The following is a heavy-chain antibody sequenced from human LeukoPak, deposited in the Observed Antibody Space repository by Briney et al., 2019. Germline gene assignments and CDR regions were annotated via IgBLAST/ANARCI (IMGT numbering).Heavy chain of an antibody. CDR2: IYTSGST. V-gene: IGHV4-4*09. Sequence: SETLSLTCTVSGGSISSYYWSWIRQPPGKGLEWIGYIYTSGSTNYNLSLKSRVTISVDTSKNQFSLKLSSVTAADTAVYYCARISRGVAPRAYYYYYMDVWGKGTTVTVSS. CDR1: GGSISSYY. D-gene: IGHD2-15*01. CDR3: ARISRGVAPRAYYYYYMDV. J-gene: IGHJ6*03.